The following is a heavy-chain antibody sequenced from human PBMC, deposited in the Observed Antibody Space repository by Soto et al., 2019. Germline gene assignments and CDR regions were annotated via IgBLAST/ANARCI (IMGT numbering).Heavy chain of an antibody. J-gene: IGHJ6*03. CDR1: GFTFSSYG. Sequence: GGSLKLSCADSGFTFSSYGMHWVRQAPGKGLEWVAVISYDGSNKYYADSVKGRFTISRDNSKNTLYLQMNSLRAEDTTVYYCAKVGGSYYYYYYYMDVWGKGTTVTVSS. V-gene: IGHV3-30*18. D-gene: IGHD1-26*01. CDR3: AKVGGSYYYYYYYMDV. CDR2: ISYDGSNK.